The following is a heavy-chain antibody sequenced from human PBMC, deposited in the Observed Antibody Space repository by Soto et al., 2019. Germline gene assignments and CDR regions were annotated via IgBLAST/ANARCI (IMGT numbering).Heavy chain of an antibody. V-gene: IGHV4-39*01. Sequence: QLQLQESGPGLVKPSGTLSLICTVSSGSISSIYHHWGWVRQPPGNGLEWIGTIHYSGTTYHNPPLKSRLTMSVDTSKNQFSLKLSSVTAADTAIYYCARWVSSDSPQTASNFDYWGLGTLVTVSS. CDR2: IHYSGTT. J-gene: IGHJ4*02. D-gene: IGHD4-4*01. CDR3: ARWVSSDSPQTASNFDY. CDR1: SGSISSIYHH.